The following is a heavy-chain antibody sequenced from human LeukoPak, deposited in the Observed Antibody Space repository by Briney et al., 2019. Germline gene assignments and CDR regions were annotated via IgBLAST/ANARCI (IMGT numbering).Heavy chain of an antibody. CDR2: ITSNSRTT. V-gene: IGHV3-48*01. CDR3: ARDGQYGGNSPHYY. Sequence: AGGSLRLSCAASGLTFSSCNMNWVRQAPGKGLEWVSGITSNSRTTDYADSVKGRFTISRDNAENSLYLQMSGLRAEDTAVYYCARDGQYGGNSPHYYWGQGTLVTVSA. J-gene: IGHJ4*02. CDR1: GLTFSSCN. D-gene: IGHD4-23*01.